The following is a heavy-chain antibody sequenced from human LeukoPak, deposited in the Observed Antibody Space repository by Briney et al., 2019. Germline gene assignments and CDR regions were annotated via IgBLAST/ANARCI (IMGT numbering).Heavy chain of an antibody. CDR1: GGPNTSYY. V-gene: IGHV4-59*08. Sequence: PAETLSLTCTVSGGPNTSYYWAWLRQPPGKGLEWIGYLYYSGYSKYNPSLTSRVSMSVDTSKNQFSLKLTSVTAADTAVYYCARHNIASDGARLFDFWGRGTLVTVSS. D-gene: IGHD4-17*01. CDR3: ARHNIASDGARLFDF. CDR2: LYYSGYS. J-gene: IGHJ4*02.